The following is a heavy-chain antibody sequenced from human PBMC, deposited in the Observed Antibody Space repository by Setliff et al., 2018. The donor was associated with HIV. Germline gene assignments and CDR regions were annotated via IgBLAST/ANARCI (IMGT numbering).Heavy chain of an antibody. V-gene: IGHV4-31*03. J-gene: IGHJ2*01. CDR2: IYYSGST. CDR3: ASFTPPPSIVVVTYQNWYFDL. CDR1: GGSISSGGYY. Sequence: NPSETLSLTCTVSGGSISSGGYYWSWIRQHPGKGLEWIGYIYYSGSTYYNPSLKSRVTISVDTSKNQFSLKLSSVTAADTAVYYCASFTPPPSIVVVTYQNWYFDLWGRGTLVTVSS. D-gene: IGHD2-21*02.